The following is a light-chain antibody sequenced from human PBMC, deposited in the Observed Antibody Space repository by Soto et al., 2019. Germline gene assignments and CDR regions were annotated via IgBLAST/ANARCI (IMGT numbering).Light chain of an antibody. CDR3: QQRRVWPRT. J-gene: IGKJ1*01. CDR1: QRVXSN. CDR2: CAS. V-gene: IGKV3-11*01. Sequence: IVLTQSPATLSVSPGERATLSCRASQRVXSNFAWYEQKPGQAPRVLXACASNMATGSPDRLSGSGSGTDSILTINSLEPEDFAVYYCQQRRVWPRTFGQGTKVDIK.